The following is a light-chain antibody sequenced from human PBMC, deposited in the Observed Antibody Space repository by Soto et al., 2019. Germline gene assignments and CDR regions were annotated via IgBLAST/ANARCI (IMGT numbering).Light chain of an antibody. CDR1: SSDVGGYNY. CDR3: NSYTSSSTRV. CDR2: EVS. J-gene: IGLJ3*02. Sequence: QSALTQPASVSGSPGQSITISCTGTSSDVGGYNYVSWYQHHPGKAPKLVIYEVSNRPSGVSNRFSGSKSGNTASLTISGLLAEDEADYYCNSYTSSSTRVFGGGTKLTVL. V-gene: IGLV2-14*01.